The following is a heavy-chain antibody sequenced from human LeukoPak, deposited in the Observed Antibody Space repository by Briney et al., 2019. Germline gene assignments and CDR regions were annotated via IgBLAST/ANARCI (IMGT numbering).Heavy chain of an antibody. CDR2: INPNSGGT. J-gene: IGHJ4*02. CDR3: ARTFMITFGGVIAMDY. Sequence: GASVKVSCKASGYTFTGYYMHWVRQAPGQGLEWMGWINPNSGGTNYAQKFQGRVTMTRDTSISTAYMELSRLRSDDTAVYYCARTFMITFGGVIAMDYWGQGTLVTVSS. V-gene: IGHV1-2*02. CDR1: GYTFTGYY. D-gene: IGHD3-16*02.